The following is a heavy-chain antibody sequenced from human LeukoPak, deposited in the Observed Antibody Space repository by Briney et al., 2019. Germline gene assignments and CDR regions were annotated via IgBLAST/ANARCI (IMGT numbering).Heavy chain of an antibody. J-gene: IGHJ4*02. CDR2: ITDGERT. Sequence: SETLSLTCAVYGDSFSGHYWSWIRQPPGKGLEWIGEITDGERTSYSPSLKSRATISVVPSQRQFSLELDSVTAADTAIYYCVRRSRVAMPNALDLISDFWGQGILVTVSS. D-gene: IGHD6-13*01. CDR1: GDSFSGHY. CDR3: VRRSRVAMPNALDLISDF. V-gene: IGHV4-34*01.